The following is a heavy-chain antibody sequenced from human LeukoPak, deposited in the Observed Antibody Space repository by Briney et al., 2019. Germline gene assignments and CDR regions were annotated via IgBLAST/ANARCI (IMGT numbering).Heavy chain of an antibody. CDR3: VTDLAEKYFGS. CDR2: IKSKDVGATT. J-gene: IGHJ4*02. CDR1: GFTFSHVW. V-gene: IGHV3-15*01. D-gene: IGHD2/OR15-2a*01. Sequence: PGGSLRLSCAASGFTFSHVWMSWVRQAPGKGLEWVGRIKSKDVGATTDYAASVKSRFTISREDSTNSIYLQMDSLKTDDTAVYYYVTDLAEKYFGSWGQGTLVTVSS.